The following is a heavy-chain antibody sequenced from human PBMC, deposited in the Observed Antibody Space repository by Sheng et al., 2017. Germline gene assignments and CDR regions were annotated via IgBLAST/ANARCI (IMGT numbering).Heavy chain of an antibody. Sequence: QVQLVESGEAWSSLGGPLRLSCAASGFTFSTYGIHWVRQAPGKGLEWLTLIWHDGSSQYYAESVKGRFTVSRDNSQNTVYLQMNSLRAEDTAVYFCARDLWISGFKFFDSWGQGILVTVS. V-gene: IGHV3-33*01. CDR3: ARDLWISGFKFFDS. CDR2: IWHDGSSQ. J-gene: IGHJ4*02. D-gene: IGHD3-22*01. CDR1: GFTFSTYG.